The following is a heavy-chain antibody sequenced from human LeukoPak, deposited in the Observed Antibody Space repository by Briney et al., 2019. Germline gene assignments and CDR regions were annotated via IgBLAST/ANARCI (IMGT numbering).Heavy chain of an antibody. V-gene: IGHV3-48*04. J-gene: IGHJ6*02. CDR3: ARVPHLRYYGMDV. CDR1: GFTFSSYS. D-gene: IGHD3-16*01. Sequence: GGSLRLSCAASGFTFSSYSMNWVRRAPGKGLEWVSYISSSSSTIYYADSVKGRFTISRDNAKNSLYLQMNSLRAEDTAVYYCARVPHLRYYGMDVWGQGTTVTVSS. CDR2: ISSSSSTI.